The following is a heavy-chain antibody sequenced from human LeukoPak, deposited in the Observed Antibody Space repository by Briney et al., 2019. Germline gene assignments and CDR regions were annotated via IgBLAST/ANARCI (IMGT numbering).Heavy chain of an antibody. CDR1: GYSISSGYY. D-gene: IGHD7-27*01. V-gene: IGHV4-38-2*01. J-gene: IGHJ4*02. CDR3: TCDPNWVFDN. Sequence: SETLSLTCAVSGYSISSGYYWGWIRQSPGKGLEWIGSIYQSGTTYYNPSLKSRVTISVDTSKNQFSLKLSSVTAAVTAVYYCTCDPNWVFDNWGQGTLVTVSS. CDR2: IYQSGTT.